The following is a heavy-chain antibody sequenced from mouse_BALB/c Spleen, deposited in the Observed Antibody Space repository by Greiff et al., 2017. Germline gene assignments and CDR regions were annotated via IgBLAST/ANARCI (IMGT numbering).Heavy chain of an antibody. CDR3: ARGLLWSYFDY. J-gene: IGHJ2*01. D-gene: IGHD2-10*01. V-gene: IGHV2-9*02. CDR1: GFSLTSYG. CDR2: IWAGGST. Sequence: QVQLKQSGPGLVAPSQSLSITCTVSGFSLTSYGVHWVRQPPGKGLEWLGVIWAGGSTNYNSALMSRLSISKDNSKSQVFLKMNSLQTDDTAMYYCARGLLWSYFDYWGQGTTRTVSS.